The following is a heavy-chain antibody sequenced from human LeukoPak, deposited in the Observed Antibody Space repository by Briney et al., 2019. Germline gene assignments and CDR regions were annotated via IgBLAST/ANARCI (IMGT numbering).Heavy chain of an antibody. D-gene: IGHD3-10*01. CDR1: GYSISTGYY. CDR2: IYHSGST. J-gene: IGHJ4*02. CDR3: ARDRYGSGSYFSDY. V-gene: IGHV4-38-2*02. Sequence: PSETLSLTCTVSGYSISTGYYWGWIRQPPGKGLEWIGNIYHSGSTYYNPSLKSRVTISVDTSKNQFSLNLSSVTAADTATYYCARDRYGSGSYFSDYWGQGILVTVSS.